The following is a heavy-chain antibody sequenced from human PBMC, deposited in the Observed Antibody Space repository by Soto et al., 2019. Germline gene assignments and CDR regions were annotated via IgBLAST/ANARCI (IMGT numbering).Heavy chain of an antibody. J-gene: IGHJ4*02. CDR3: ARGHGVAGTFDY. D-gene: IGHD2-15*01. V-gene: IGHV6-1*01. CDR1: GDSVSSNNAA. CDR2: TYYRSTWYN. Sequence: SQTLSLTCAISGDSVSSNNAACNWISQSPSRGLEWLGRTYYRSTWYNDYAVSVKSRITINPDTPKNQFSLHLNSVTPEDTAVYYCARGHGVAGTFDYWGQGTLVTVSS.